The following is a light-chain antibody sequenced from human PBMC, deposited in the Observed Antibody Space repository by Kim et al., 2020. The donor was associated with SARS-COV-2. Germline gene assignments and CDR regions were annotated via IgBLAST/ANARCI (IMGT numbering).Light chain of an antibody. CDR3: QKYFSIPT. CDR2: WAS. J-gene: IGKJ2*01. CDR1: QSVLFSSNNKNY. V-gene: IGKV4-1*01. Sequence: DIVMTQSPDSLAVSLGERATINCKSSQSVLFSSNNKNYLAWYQHKPGQPPKLLIYWASTRESGVPDRFSGSGSGTDFTLTISSLQAEAVAVYYCQKYFSIPTFGQGTKLEI.